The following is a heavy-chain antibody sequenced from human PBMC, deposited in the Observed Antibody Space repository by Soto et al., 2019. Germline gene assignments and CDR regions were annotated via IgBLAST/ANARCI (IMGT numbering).Heavy chain of an antibody. CDR1: GFTFSSYG. Sequence: QVQLGDSGGGVVQPGRSLRLSCAASGFTFSSYGMHWVRQAPGKGLEWVAVIWYDGSNKYYADSVKGRFTISRDNSKNTLYLQMNSLRADDTAVYYCARHDYRDTNVDYWGQGTLVTVSS. J-gene: IGHJ4*02. V-gene: IGHV3-33*01. CDR2: IWYDGSNK. CDR3: ARHDYRDTNVDY. D-gene: IGHD4-17*01.